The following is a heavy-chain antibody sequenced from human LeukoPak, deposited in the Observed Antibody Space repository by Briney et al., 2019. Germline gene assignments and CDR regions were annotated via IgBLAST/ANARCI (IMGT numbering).Heavy chain of an antibody. CDR3: ARAPMSYDSSGFGGAFDI. CDR1: GFTFSNYA. D-gene: IGHD3-22*01. V-gene: IGHV3-30-3*01. CDR2: ISYDGTNK. J-gene: IGHJ3*02. Sequence: GGSLRLSCAASGFTFSNYAMHWVRQAPGKGLEWVAVISYDGTNKYYADSVKGRFTISRDNSKNTMYLQMNSLRAEDTAMYYCARAPMSYDSSGFGGAFDIWGQGAMVTVSS.